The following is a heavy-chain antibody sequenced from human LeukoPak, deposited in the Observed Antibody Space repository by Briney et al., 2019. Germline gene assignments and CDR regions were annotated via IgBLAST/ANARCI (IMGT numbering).Heavy chain of an antibody. J-gene: IGHJ3*02. CDR1: GFTFSSYS. Sequence: GGSLRLSCAASGFTFSSYSMNWVRQAPGKGLEGVSYISSSRSTISPADPLTPRFTISRDNAKNSLYLQMNSLRAEDTAVYYCARDVEYYDFWSGYFTPTAFDIWGQGTMVTVSS. D-gene: IGHD3-3*01. CDR2: ISSSRSTI. CDR3: ARDVEYYDFWSGYFTPTAFDI. V-gene: IGHV3-48*01.